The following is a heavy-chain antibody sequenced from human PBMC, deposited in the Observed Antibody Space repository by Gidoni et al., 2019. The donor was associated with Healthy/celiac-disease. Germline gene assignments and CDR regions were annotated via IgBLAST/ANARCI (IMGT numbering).Heavy chain of an antibody. CDR1: GYPFTGYY. CDR3: ARAGEGSGVFYYYYGMDV. Sequence: QVQLVQSGAEVQKPGASVKVSCKASGYPFTGYYMHWVRQAPGQGLEWMGWINPNSGGTNYAQKFQGRVTMTRDTSISTAYMELSRLRSDDTAVYYCARAGEGSGVFYYYYGMDVWGQGTTVTVSS. J-gene: IGHJ6*02. D-gene: IGHD1-26*01. V-gene: IGHV1-2*02. CDR2: INPNSGGT.